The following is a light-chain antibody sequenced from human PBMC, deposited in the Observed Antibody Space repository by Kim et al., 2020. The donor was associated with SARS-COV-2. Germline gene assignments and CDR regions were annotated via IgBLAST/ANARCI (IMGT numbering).Light chain of an antibody. CDR3: SFRDSSGGWV. CDR1: SLRSYY. CDR2: GKN. V-gene: IGLV3-19*01. J-gene: IGLJ3*02. Sequence: SSELTQDPAVSVALGQTVRITCQGDSLRSYYASWYQQKPGQAPVLVIYGKNNRPSGIPDRFSGSSSGNTASLTITGAQAEDEADYYCSFRDSSGGWVFGG.